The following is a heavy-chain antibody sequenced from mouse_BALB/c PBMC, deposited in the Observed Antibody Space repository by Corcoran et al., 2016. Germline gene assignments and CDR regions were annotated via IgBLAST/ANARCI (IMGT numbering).Heavy chain of an antibody. CDR1: GYSITSGYY. CDR2: ISYDGSN. CDR3: ANCDAMDY. D-gene: IGHD2-13*01. Sequence: DVQLQESGPGLVKPSQSLSFTCSVTGYSITSGYYWNWIRQFPGNKLEWMGYISYDGSNNYNPSLKNRISITRDTSKNQFFLKLNSVTTEDTATYYCANCDAMDYWGQGTSVTVSS. J-gene: IGHJ4*01. V-gene: IGHV3-6*02.